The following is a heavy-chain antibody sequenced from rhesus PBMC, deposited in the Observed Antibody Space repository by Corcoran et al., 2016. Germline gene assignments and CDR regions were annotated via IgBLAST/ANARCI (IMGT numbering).Heavy chain of an antibody. V-gene: IGHV3S16*01. D-gene: IGHD4-23*01. CDR1: GFTFSSYG. CDR2: ISSASSYI. CDR3: TSHEYSNYVDYFDY. J-gene: IGHJ4*01. Sequence: EVQLVESGGGLVQPGGSLSLSCAASGFTFSSYGMSWVRQAPGKGLEWVSYISSASSYIYYADSVKGRFTISRDNAKNSLSLQMNSLRVEDTAVYYCTSHEYSNYVDYFDYWGQGVLVTVSS.